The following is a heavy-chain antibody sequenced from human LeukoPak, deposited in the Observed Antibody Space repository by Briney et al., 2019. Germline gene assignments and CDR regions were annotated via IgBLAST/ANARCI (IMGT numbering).Heavy chain of an antibody. CDR1: GGSISSGSYY. V-gene: IGHV4-61*02. CDR2: IYSRGST. Sequence: PSETLSLTCTVSGGSISSGSYYWSWIRQPAGKGLEWIGRIYSRGSTNYNTSLKSRVTISVDTSKNQFSLKLSSVTAADTAVYYCARDGFDYDILTGYRPDAFDIWGQGTMVTVSS. CDR3: ARDGFDYDILTGYRPDAFDI. J-gene: IGHJ3*02. D-gene: IGHD3-9*01.